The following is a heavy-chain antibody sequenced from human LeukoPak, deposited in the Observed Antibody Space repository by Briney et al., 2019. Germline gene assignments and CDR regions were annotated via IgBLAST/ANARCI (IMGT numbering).Heavy chain of an antibody. CDR1: GFTFSSYS. J-gene: IGHJ4*02. V-gene: IGHV3-21*01. D-gene: IGHD3-10*01. Sequence: PRGSLRLSCAASGFTFSSYSMNWVRQAPGKGLEWVSSISSSSSYIYYADSVKGRFTISRDNAKNSLYLQMNSPRAEDTAVYYCAREKWFGEPVDYWGQGTLVTVSS. CDR3: AREKWFGEPVDY. CDR2: ISSSSSYI.